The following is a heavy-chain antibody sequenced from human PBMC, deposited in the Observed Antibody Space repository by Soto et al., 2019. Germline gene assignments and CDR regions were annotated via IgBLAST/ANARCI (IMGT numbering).Heavy chain of an antibody. CDR3: ARLTYYDILTGTPRAFDI. V-gene: IGHV1-69*02. CDR1: GGTFSSYT. Sequence: ASVKVSCKASGGTFSSYTISWVRQAPGQGLEWMGRIIPILGIANYAQKFQGRVTITADKSTSTAYMELSSLRSEDTAVYYCARLTYYDILTGTPRAFDIWGQGTMVTVSS. J-gene: IGHJ3*02. CDR2: IIPILGIA. D-gene: IGHD3-9*01.